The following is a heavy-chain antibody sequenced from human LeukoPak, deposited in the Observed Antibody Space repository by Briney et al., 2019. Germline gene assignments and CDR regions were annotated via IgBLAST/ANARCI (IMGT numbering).Heavy chain of an antibody. Sequence: GSLRLSCAASGFTFSSYSMNWVRQAPGKGLEWIGSIYYSGSTYYNPSLKSRVTISVDTSKNQFSLKLSSVTAADTAVYYCATLWFGELPYDYWGQGTLVTVSS. V-gene: IGHV4-59*05. CDR3: ATLWFGELPYDY. J-gene: IGHJ4*02. CDR2: IYYSGST. D-gene: IGHD3-10*01. CDR1: GFTFSSYSMN.